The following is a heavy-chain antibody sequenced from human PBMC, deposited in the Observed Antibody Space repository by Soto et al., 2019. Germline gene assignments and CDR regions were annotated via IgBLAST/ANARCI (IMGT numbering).Heavy chain of an antibody. CDR2: IYYSGST. CDR1: GGSISSYY. J-gene: IGHJ4*02. Sequence: SETLSLTCTVSGGSISSYYWSWIRRHPGKGLEWIGYIYYSGSTYYNPSLKSRVTISVDTSKNQFSLKLSSVTAADTAVYYCARTLPANYFDYWGQGTLVTVSS. CDR3: ARTLPANYFDY. V-gene: IGHV4-59*06. D-gene: IGHD2-2*01.